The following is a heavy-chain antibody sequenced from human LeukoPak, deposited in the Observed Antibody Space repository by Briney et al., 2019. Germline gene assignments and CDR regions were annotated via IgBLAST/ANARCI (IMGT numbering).Heavy chain of an antibody. V-gene: IGHV4-59*08. CDR3: ARHGEQQLVYFDH. Sequence: PSETLSLTCTVSGGSISDYYWSWIRQPPGKGLEWIAYINDNGRTKYNPSLKSRVTISIDTSKNQFSLKLTSVTAAETAVYYCARHGEQQLVYFDHWGQGTLVTVSS. CDR2: INDNGRT. D-gene: IGHD6-13*01. J-gene: IGHJ4*02. CDR1: GGSISDYY.